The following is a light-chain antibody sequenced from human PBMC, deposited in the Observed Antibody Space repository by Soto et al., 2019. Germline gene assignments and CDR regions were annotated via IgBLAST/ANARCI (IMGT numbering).Light chain of an antibody. CDR3: SSYSISTAYL. CDR2: EVS. CDR1: SSDVCGYDY. Sequence: QSVLTQPASVSGSPGQSITISFTGTSSDVCGYDYVSWYQLHPGKAPKLMVFEVSNRPSGVSYRFSGSKSGNTASLTISGLQAEDEADYFCSSYSISTAYLFGTGTKVTVL. J-gene: IGLJ1*01. V-gene: IGLV2-14*01.